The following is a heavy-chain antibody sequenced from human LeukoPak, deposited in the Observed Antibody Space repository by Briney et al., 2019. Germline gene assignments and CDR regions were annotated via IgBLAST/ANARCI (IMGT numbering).Heavy chain of an antibody. Sequence: ASVKVSCKASGYTFTDYYMHWVRQAPGQGLEWMGWINPNSGGTNYAQKFQGRVTMTRDTSTSTVYMELSSLRSEDTAVYYCAREDSSGWYVFDYWGQGTLVTVSS. CDR1: GYTFTDYY. D-gene: IGHD6-19*01. V-gene: IGHV1-2*02. CDR2: INPNSGGT. CDR3: AREDSSGWYVFDY. J-gene: IGHJ4*02.